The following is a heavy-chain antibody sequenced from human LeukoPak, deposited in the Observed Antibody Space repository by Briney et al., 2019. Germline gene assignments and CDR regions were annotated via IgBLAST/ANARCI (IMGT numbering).Heavy chain of an antibody. CDR1: GYTFTGYY. CDR2: INPNSGGT. D-gene: IGHD2-2*01. J-gene: IGHJ6*02. V-gene: IGHV1-2*02. Sequence: ASVKVSCKASGYTFTGYYMHWVRQAPGQGLEWMGWINPNSGGTNYAQKFQGRVTMTRDTSISTAYMELSRLRSDDTAVYYCARVDQLLSIYGMDVWGQGTTVTVPS. CDR3: ARVDQLLSIYGMDV.